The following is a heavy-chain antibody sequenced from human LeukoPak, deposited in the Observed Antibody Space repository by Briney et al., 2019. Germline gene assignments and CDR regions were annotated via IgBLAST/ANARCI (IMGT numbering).Heavy chain of an antibody. J-gene: IGHJ4*02. CDR2: INNDGTII. CDR3: ATDRSSIAIRPH. D-gene: IGHD6-6*01. Sequence: SGGSLRLSCAASGFIFSSYWMHWVRQAPGKGLVWVSRINNDGTIINYADSVKGRFTISRDNAKNTLYLQMNSLRAEDTAVYYCATDRSSIAIRPHWGQGALVTVSS. V-gene: IGHV3-74*01. CDR1: GFIFSSYW.